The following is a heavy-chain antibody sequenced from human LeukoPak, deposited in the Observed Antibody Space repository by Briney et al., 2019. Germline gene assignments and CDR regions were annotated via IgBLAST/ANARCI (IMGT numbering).Heavy chain of an antibody. Sequence: SETLSLTCAVYGGSFSGYYWSWIRQPPGKGLEWIGELNHSGSTNYNPSLKNRVTISVDTSKNQFSLKLSSVTAADTAVYYCARGVSHYCSSTSCYGGYYYYGMDVWGQGTTVTVSS. CDR2: LNHSGST. CDR3: ARGVSHYCSSTSCYGGYYYYGMDV. J-gene: IGHJ6*02. V-gene: IGHV4-34*01. D-gene: IGHD2-2*01. CDR1: GGSFSGYY.